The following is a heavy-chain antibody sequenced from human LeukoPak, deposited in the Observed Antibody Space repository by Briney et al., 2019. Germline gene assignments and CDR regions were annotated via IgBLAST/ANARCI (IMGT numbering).Heavy chain of an antibody. V-gene: IGHV3-74*01. D-gene: IGHD2-2*01. CDR3: VRDYQFIQEV. CDR1: GFTFSNYW. Sequence: GGSLRLSCVASGFTFSNYWMLWVRQAPGKGLMWVSLISTDGKSTRYAESVKGRFTISRDNAKDALYLQMDILRVEDTALYFCVRDYQFIQEVWGQGTTVTVSS. CDR2: ISTDGKST. J-gene: IGHJ6*02.